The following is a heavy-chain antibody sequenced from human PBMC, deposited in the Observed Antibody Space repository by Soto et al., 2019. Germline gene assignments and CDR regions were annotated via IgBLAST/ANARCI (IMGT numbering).Heavy chain of an antibody. CDR3: ARDLQIVTY. Sequence: PGGSLRLSCAASGFTFSSYGMHWVRQAPGKGLEWVAVIWYDGSNKYYADSVKGRFTISRDNSKNTLYLQMNSLRAEDTAGYYWARDLQIVTYWARETLVTVSS. CDR2: IWYDGSNK. J-gene: IGHJ4*02. D-gene: IGHD2-21*01. V-gene: IGHV3-33*01. CDR1: GFTFSSYG.